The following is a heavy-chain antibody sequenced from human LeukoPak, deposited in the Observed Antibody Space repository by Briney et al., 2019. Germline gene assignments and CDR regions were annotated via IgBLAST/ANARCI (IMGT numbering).Heavy chain of an antibody. CDR1: GGTFSSYA. Sequence: ASVKVSCKASGGTFSSYAISWVRQAPGQGLEWMGRIIPILGIANYAQKFQGRVTITADKSTSTAYMELSSLRSEDTAVYYCAQGESYHKTLDIDYWGQGTLVTVSS. J-gene: IGHJ4*02. CDR3: AQGESYHKTLDIDY. D-gene: IGHD3-16*01. CDR2: IIPILGIA. V-gene: IGHV1-69*04.